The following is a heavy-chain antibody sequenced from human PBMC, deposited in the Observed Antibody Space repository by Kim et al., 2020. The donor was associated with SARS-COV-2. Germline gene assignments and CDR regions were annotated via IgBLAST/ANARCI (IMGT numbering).Heavy chain of an antibody. D-gene: IGHD3-9*01. J-gene: IGHJ4*02. V-gene: IGHV3-30*02. CDR3: AKGGLRYFDWLLASDY. Sequence: SVKGRFTISRDNSKNTLYLQMNSLRAEDTAVYYCAKGGLRYFDWLLASDYWGQGTLVTVSS.